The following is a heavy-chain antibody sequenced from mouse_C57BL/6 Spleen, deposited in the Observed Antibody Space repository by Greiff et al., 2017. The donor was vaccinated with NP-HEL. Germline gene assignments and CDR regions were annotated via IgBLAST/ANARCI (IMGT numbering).Heavy chain of an antibody. CDR2: ISSGSSTI. J-gene: IGHJ4*01. CDR3: ARRGWDFYAMDY. D-gene: IGHD4-1*01. CDR1: GFTFSDYG. Sequence: EVQLVESGGGLVKPGGSLKLSCAASGFTFSDYGMHWVRQAPEKGLEWVAYISSGSSTIYYADTVKGRFTISRDNAKNTLFLQMTSLRSEATAMYYCARRGWDFYAMDYWGQGTSVTVSS. V-gene: IGHV5-17*01.